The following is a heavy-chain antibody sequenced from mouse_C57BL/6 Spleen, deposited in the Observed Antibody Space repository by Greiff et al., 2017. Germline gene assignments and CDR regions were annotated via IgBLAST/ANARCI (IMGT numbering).Heavy chain of an antibody. CDR2: INPSSGYT. CDR3: ARYYYGSSYPFAY. D-gene: IGHD1-1*01. Sequence: QVQLKESGAELAKPGASVKLSCKASGYTFTSYWMHWVKQRPGQGLEWIGYINPSSGYTKYNQKFKDKATLTADKSSSTAYMQLSSLTYEDSAVYYCARYYYGSSYPFAYWGQGTLVTVSA. J-gene: IGHJ3*01. V-gene: IGHV1-7*01. CDR1: GYTFTSYW.